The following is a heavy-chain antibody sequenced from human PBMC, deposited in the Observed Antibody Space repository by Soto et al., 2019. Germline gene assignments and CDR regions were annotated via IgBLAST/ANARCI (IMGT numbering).Heavy chain of an antibody. CDR1: GFSLSSSGVG. Sequence: SGPTLVNPTQTLTLTCTFSGFSLSSSGVGVGWIRQPPGKALEWLALIYWNDDKRYSPSLKSRLTITKDTSKNQVVLIMINMDPVGTATYYCAHSYGHFDYWGQGILVTVSS. V-gene: IGHV2-5*01. CDR2: IYWNDDK. D-gene: IGHD4-17*01. J-gene: IGHJ4*02. CDR3: AHSYGHFDY.